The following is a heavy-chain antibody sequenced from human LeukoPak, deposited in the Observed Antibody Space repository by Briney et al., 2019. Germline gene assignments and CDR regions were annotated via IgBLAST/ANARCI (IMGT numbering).Heavy chain of an antibody. V-gene: IGHV3-74*01. D-gene: IGHD5-18*01. J-gene: IGHJ4*02. CDR1: GFTFSSYW. CDR2: ISPDGTTT. CDR3: GRQSGYSYGSNLDC. Sequence: GGSLRLSCAASGFTFSSYWMHWVRQAPGKGLVWVSLISPDGTTTTYADSVKGRFTISRDNAKNTVYLQMNRLRAEDTAMYYCGRQSGYSYGSNLDCWGQGTLVTVSS.